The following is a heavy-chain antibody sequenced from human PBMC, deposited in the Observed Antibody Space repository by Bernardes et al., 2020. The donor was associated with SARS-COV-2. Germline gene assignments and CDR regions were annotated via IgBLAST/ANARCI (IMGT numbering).Heavy chain of an antibody. D-gene: IGHD3-3*01. J-gene: IGHJ3*02. V-gene: IGHV1-18*04. CDR2: ISAYNGNT. CDR1: GYTFTSYG. Sequence: ASVKVSCKASGYTFTSYGISWVRQAPGQGLEWMGWISAYNGNTNYAQKLQGRVTMTTDTSTSTAYMELRSLRSDDTAVYYCARDSRFLEWFSPDDAFDIWGQGTTVTVSS. CDR3: ARDSRFLEWFSPDDAFDI.